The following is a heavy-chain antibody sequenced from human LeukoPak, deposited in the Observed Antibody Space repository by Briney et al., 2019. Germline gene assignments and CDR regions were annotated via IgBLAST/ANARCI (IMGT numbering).Heavy chain of an antibody. D-gene: IGHD5-18*01. J-gene: IGHJ3*02. V-gene: IGHV3-23*01. CDR2: ISGSGYST. Sequence: GGSLRLSCAASGFTFSSYAMSWVRQAPGKGLEWVSAISGSGYSTYYADSVKGRFTISRDNSKNTLYLQMNSLRAEDTAVYYCAGVGIQLWFTSVAFDIWGQGTMVTVSS. CDR1: GFTFSSYA. CDR3: AGVGIQLWFTSVAFDI.